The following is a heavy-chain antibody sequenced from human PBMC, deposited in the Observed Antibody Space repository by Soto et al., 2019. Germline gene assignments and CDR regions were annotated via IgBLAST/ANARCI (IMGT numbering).Heavy chain of an antibody. J-gene: IGHJ4*02. CDR3: AKALGSEVGY. Sequence: QVQLVESGGGVGQLGRSLRLSCAASGFTFSSYGMHWVRQAPGKGLEWVAVISYDGSNKYYADSVKGRFTISRDNSKNTLYLQMNSLRAEDTAVYYCAKALGSEVGYWGQGTLVTVSS. CDR1: GFTFSSYG. D-gene: IGHD5-12*01. CDR2: ISYDGSNK. V-gene: IGHV3-30*18.